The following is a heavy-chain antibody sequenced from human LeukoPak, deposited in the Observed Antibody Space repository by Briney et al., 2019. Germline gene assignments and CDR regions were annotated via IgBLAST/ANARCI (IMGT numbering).Heavy chain of an antibody. V-gene: IGHV3-7*01. D-gene: IGHD4-23*01. CDR2: INKDGSDK. Sequence: GGSLRLSCAASGFTFNMYWMTWVRQAPGKGLESVAYINKDGSDKYFVDSVKGRFTVSRDNAKNSLYLQMNSLRAEDTAVYYCARDAGYGGNSDYWGQGTLVTVSS. CDR1: GFTFNMYW. CDR3: ARDAGYGGNSDY. J-gene: IGHJ4*02.